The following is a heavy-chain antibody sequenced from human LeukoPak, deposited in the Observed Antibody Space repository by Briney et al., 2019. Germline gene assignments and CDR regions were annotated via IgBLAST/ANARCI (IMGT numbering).Heavy chain of an antibody. CDR1: GFTFSAYS. Sequence: GGSLRLSCAASGFTFSAYSMNWVRQAPGKGLGWISYIGISSGNTKYADSVKGRFTISGDKAKNSLYLQMNSLRVEDTAVYYCARDYKYAFDNWGQGTLVTVSS. D-gene: IGHD5-24*01. V-gene: IGHV3-48*01. J-gene: IGHJ4*02. CDR2: IGISSGNT. CDR3: ARDYKYAFDN.